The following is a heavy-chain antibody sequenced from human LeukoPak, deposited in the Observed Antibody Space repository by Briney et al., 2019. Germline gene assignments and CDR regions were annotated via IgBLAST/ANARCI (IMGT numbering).Heavy chain of an antibody. V-gene: IGHV1-69*13. CDR3: ARDRGQVLTGCFDY. D-gene: IGHD3-9*01. Sequence: SVKVSCKASGGTFSSYAISWVRQVPGQGLEWMGGIIPIFGTANYAQEFQGRVTITADESTSTAYMELSSLRSEDTAVYYCARDRGQVLTGCFDYWGQGTLVTVSS. J-gene: IGHJ4*02. CDR2: IIPIFGTA. CDR1: GGTFSSYA.